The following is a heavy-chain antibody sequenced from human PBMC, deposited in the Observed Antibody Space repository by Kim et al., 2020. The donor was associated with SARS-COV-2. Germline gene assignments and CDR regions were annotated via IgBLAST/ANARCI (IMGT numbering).Heavy chain of an antibody. CDR3: ARAIDYFHY. V-gene: IGHV4-59*01. J-gene: IGHJ4*01. CDR1: GGSISSYY. Sequence: SETLSLTCTVSGGSISSYYWSWIRQPPGKGLEWIGYISYSGSTNYNPSLKSRVTISVDTSKNQFSLKLSSVTAADTAAYYCARAIDYFHYWGHGTLVTVS. CDR2: ISYSGST.